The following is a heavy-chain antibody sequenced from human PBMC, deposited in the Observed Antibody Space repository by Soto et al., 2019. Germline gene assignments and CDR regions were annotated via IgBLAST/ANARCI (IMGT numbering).Heavy chain of an antibody. CDR1: GYRFTSHW. CDR3: ARAACSGDCYSPEYFQY. V-gene: IGHV5-51*01. CDR2: IYPSDSDT. J-gene: IGHJ1*01. Sequence: GESLKISCKGSGYRFTSHWIGWVRQMPGKGLEWMGIIYPSDSDTRYSPSFQGQVTISADKSISNAYLQWSSLKASDTAMYYCARAACSGDCYSPEYFQYWGQGTRVTVSS. D-gene: IGHD2-21*02.